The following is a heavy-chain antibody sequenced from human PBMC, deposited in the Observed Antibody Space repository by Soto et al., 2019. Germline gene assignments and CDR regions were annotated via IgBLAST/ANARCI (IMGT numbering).Heavy chain of an antibody. V-gene: IGHV1-69*01. CDR1: GGTFSSYA. D-gene: IGHD2-2*01. Sequence: QVQLVQSGAEVKKPGSSVTVSCKASGGTFSSYAISWVRQAPGQGLEWMGGIIPIFGTANYAQKFQGRVTITADESTSTADMELSSLRSEDTAVYYCARADCSSTSCYDYYYYGMDVWGQGTTVTVSS. J-gene: IGHJ6*02. CDR2: IIPIFGTA. CDR3: ARADCSSTSCYDYYYYGMDV.